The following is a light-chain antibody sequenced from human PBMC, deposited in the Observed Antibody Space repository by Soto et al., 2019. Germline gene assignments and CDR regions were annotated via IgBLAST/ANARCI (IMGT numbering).Light chain of an antibody. CDR2: AAS. J-gene: IGKJ1*01. Sequence: DIQMTQSPSSLSSSVGDQVTIPFLTSQSISTYLNWYQQKVGKAPKLLIYAASSLQRGVPSRFSGNGSGTDFTLTISSLQPEDFAIYYCQQTYGTPAWTFGQGTKVDIK. CDR1: QSISTY. V-gene: IGKV1-39*01. CDR3: QQTYGTPAWT.